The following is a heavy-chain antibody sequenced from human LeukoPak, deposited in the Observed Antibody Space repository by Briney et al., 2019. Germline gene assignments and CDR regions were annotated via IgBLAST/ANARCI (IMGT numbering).Heavy chain of an antibody. V-gene: IGHV3-21*01. CDR1: GFTFSSYA. D-gene: IGHD3-10*01. Sequence: PGGSLRLSCAASGFTFSSYAMHWVRQAPGKGLEWVSSISSSSSYIYYADSVKGRFTISRDNAKNSLYLQVNSLRAEDTAVYYCARWEPLLWFGELLSKQEYYFDYWGQGTLVTVSS. J-gene: IGHJ4*02. CDR3: ARWEPLLWFGELLSKQEYYFDY. CDR2: ISSSSSYI.